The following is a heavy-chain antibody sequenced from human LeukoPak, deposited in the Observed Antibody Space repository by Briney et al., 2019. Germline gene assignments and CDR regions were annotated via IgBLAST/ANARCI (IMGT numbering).Heavy chain of an antibody. D-gene: IGHD2-2*02. CDR2: ISAYNGNT. Sequence: ASVKVSCKASGYTFSSYGISWVRQAPGQGLEWMGWISAYNGNTNYAQKLQGRVTMTTDTSTSTAYMELRSLRSDDTAVYYCARGYCSSTSCYTGDYWGQGTLVTVSS. CDR3: ARGYCSSTSCYTGDY. J-gene: IGHJ4*02. V-gene: IGHV1-18*01. CDR1: GYTFSSYG.